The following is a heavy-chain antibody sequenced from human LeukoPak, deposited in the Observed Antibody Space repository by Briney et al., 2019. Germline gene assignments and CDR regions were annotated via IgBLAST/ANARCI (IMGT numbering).Heavy chain of an antibody. Sequence: GGSLRLSCAASGFTFSHAWMSWVRQAPGKGLEWVGRIKSKTDGETTDYAAALKGRFRVSRDDSENTVYLQIYSLKTEDTAVYYCATDHEYGQGYFDYWGQGAQVTVSS. D-gene: IGHD2/OR15-2a*01. CDR3: ATDHEYGQGYFDY. CDR2: IKSKTDGETT. J-gene: IGHJ4*02. V-gene: IGHV3-15*01. CDR1: GFTFSHAW.